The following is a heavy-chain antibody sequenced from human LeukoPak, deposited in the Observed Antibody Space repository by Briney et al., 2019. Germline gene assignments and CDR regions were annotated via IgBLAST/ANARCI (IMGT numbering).Heavy chain of an antibody. J-gene: IGHJ5*02. CDR3: ARAKTTVTTWFDP. V-gene: IGHV4-38-2*01. CDR2: IYHSGST. CDR1: GYSISSGYY. Sequence: PSETLSLTCAVSGYSISSGYYWGWIRPPPVKGLEWIGSIYHSGSTYYNPSLKSRVTISVDTSKNQFSLKLSSVTAADTAVYYCARAKTTVTTWFDPWGQGTLVTVSS. D-gene: IGHD4-17*01.